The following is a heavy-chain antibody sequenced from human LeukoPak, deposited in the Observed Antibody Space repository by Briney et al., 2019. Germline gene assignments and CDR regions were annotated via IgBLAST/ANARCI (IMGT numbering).Heavy chain of an antibody. CDR3: ARDFSSSSTVYYYYYMDV. Sequence: PSETLSLTCSVSEDSISRTRDYWGWIRQPPGKGLEWIGTIYYSGTTYYNPSLKSRVTISLDTSKNQFSLKLSSVTAADTAIYYCARDFSSSSTVYYYYYMDVWGKGATVTVSS. V-gene: IGHV4-39*07. CDR2: IYYSGTT. CDR1: EDSISRTRDY. D-gene: IGHD6-6*01. J-gene: IGHJ6*03.